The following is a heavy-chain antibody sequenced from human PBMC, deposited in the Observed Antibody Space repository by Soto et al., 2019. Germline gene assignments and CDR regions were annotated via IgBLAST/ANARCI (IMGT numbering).Heavy chain of an antibody. CDR2: IGTSGKTI. Sequence: GGSLILSCAVSGFTFSSYEMNWVRQAPGKGLEWVSYIGTSGKTIYYADSVRGRFTISRDNAKNSLYLQMNSLRAEDAAVYFCARDPAIYSGKFDYGLDVWGRGTTVTAP. J-gene: IGHJ6*02. CDR3: ARDPAIYSGKFDYGLDV. CDR1: GFTFSSYE. V-gene: IGHV3-48*03. D-gene: IGHD4-4*01.